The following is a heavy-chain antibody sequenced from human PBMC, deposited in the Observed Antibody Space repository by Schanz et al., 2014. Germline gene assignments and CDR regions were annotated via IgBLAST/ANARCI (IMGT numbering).Heavy chain of an antibody. CDR1: GFTFSSYA. V-gene: IGHV3-23*04. J-gene: IGHJ4*01. D-gene: IGHD6-13*01. CDR3: ARAHGNTWSGKGRDY. Sequence: VQLVESGGGVVQPGRSLRLSCAASGFTFSSYAMSWVRQAPGKGLEWVSALSGSGGSTYYADSVKGRFTISRDNSKNTLYLQMNSLRADDTAVYFCARAHGNTWSGKGRDYWGQEPRSTAP. CDR2: LSGSGGST.